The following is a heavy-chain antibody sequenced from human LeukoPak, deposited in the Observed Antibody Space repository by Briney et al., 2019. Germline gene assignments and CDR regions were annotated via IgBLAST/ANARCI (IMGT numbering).Heavy chain of an antibody. CDR2: IYYSGST. V-gene: IGHV4-39*02. J-gene: IGHJ3*02. CDR3: ARDESIRWSPGAFDI. D-gene: IGHD6-13*01. Sequence: SETLSLTXTVSGGSISSSSYYWGWIRQPPGKGLEWIGSIYYSGSTYYNPSLKSRVTISVDTSQNQFSLKLSSVTAADTAVYYCARDESIRWSPGAFDIWGQGTMVTVPS. CDR1: GGSISSSSYY.